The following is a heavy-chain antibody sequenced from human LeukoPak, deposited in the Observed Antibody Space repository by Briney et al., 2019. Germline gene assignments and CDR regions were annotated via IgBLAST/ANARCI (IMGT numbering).Heavy chain of an antibody. CDR2: ISGSGGST. J-gene: IGHJ4*02. Sequence: QAGGSLRLSCAASGFTFSSYAMSWVRQAPGKGLEWVSAISGSGGSTYYADSVKGRFTISRDNSKNTLYLQMNSLRAEDMAVYYCAKDKTRVVPAAIRQGAYFDYWGQGTLVTVSS. CDR1: GFTFSSYA. V-gene: IGHV3-23*01. CDR3: AKDKTRVVPAAIRQGAYFDY. D-gene: IGHD2-2*02.